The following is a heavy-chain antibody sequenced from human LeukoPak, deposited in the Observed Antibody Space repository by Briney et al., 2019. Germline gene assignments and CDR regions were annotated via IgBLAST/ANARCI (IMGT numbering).Heavy chain of an antibody. D-gene: IGHD2/OR15-2a*01. J-gene: IGHJ3*02. V-gene: IGHV3-9*01. CDR1: GFTFDDYA. Sequence: PGRSLRLSCAASGFTFDDYAMHWVRQVPGKGLEWVSGITWNSGSIGYADSVKGRFTISRDNAKDSLYLQMNGLRAEDTAFYYCAKATRRNNAFNIWGQGTMVTVSS. CDR2: ITWNSGSI. CDR3: AKATRRNNAFNI.